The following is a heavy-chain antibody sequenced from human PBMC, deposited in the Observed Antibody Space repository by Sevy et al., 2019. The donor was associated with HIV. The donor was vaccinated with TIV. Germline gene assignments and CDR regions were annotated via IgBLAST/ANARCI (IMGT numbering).Heavy chain of an antibody. CDR1: GFTFSSHS. CDR2: LSSSSTYI. D-gene: IGHD3-22*01. CDR3: ARSYYDASGYSTFDY. V-gene: IGHV3-21*01. Sequence: GGSLRLSCAASGFTFSSHSMSWVRQAPGKGLEWVSSLSSSSTYIFHADSVKGRFTISRDNAKNSLYLQMNSLGAEDTAVYYCARSYYDASGYSTFDYWGQGTLVTVSS. J-gene: IGHJ4*02.